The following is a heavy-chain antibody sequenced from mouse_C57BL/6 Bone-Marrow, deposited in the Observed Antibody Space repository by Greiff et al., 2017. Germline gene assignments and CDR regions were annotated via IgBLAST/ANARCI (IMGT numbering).Heavy chain of an antibody. CDR1: GFSLTSYG. CDR2: IWRGGST. J-gene: IGHJ3*01. Sequence: VQLQQSGPGLVQPSQSLSITCTVSGFSLTSYGVHWVRQSPGKGLEWLGVIWRGGSTDYYAAIMSRLSLTKDNAKSQVFFKMNSLQADDSAISYCAKYGDGVWFAYWGQGTLVTVSA. CDR3: AKYGDGVWFAY. D-gene: IGHD1-1*02. V-gene: IGHV2-5*01.